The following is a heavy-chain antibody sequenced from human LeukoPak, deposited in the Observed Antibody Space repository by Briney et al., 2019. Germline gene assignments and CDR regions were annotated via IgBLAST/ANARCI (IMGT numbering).Heavy chain of an antibody. Sequence: GGSLRLSCAASGFTFSSYWMSWVRQAPGKGLEWVANIKQDGSEKYYVDSVKGRFTISRDNAMNSLYLQMNSLRAEDTAVYYCARETLHAYYYYYMDVWGKGTTVTVSS. CDR2: IKQDGSEK. D-gene: IGHD3-16*01. V-gene: IGHV3-7*01. CDR1: GFTFSSYW. J-gene: IGHJ6*03. CDR3: ARETLHAYYYYYMDV.